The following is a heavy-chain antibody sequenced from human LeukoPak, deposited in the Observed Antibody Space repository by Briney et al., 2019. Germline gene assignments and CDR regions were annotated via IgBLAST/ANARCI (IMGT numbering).Heavy chain of an antibody. Sequence: GGSLRLSCAVSGITLSNYGMSWVRQAPGKGLEWVSGISGSAGNTYCADSVKGRFTISRDNSKNTLYLQMNSLRAEDTAVYFCAKRGVVIRVILVGFHKEAYYFDSWGQGALATVSS. CDR1: GITLSNYG. J-gene: IGHJ4*02. CDR3: AKRGVVIRVILVGFHKEAYYFDS. V-gene: IGHV3-23*01. CDR2: ISGSAGNT. D-gene: IGHD3-22*01.